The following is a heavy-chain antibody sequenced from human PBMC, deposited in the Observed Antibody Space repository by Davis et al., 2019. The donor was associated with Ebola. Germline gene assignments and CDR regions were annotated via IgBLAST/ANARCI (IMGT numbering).Heavy chain of an antibody. Sequence: MPGGSLRLSCTVSGGSISSYYWSWIRQPPGKGLEWIGYIYYSGSTNYNPSLKSRVTIPVDTSKNQFSLKLSSVTAADTAVYYCARDRPTGGAFDIWGQGTMVTVSS. V-gene: IGHV4-59*01. CDR3: ARDRPTGGAFDI. CDR1: GGSISSYY. D-gene: IGHD6-6*01. J-gene: IGHJ3*02. CDR2: IYYSGST.